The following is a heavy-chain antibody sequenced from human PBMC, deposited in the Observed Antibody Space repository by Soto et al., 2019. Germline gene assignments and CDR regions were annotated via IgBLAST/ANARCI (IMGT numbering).Heavy chain of an antibody. Sequence: QAQLVQSGAEMKKPGASARVSCQASGYTFSNNDINWMRQASGGGLEWMGWMNPYSGNTGYEYKFQGRVTLTRDTSTNTAYMELSGLRSDDTAVYFCARGASYSYAKRGYHRNFYFDLWGRGTLVAVSP. D-gene: IGHD2-8*01. CDR2: MNPYSGNT. CDR3: ARGASYSYAKRGYHRNFYFDL. CDR1: GYTFSNND. J-gene: IGHJ2*01. V-gene: IGHV1-8*01.